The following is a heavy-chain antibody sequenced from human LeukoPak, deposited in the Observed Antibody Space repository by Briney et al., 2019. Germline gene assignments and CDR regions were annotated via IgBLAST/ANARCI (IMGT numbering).Heavy chain of an antibody. CDR3: ATGGPWDLLKY. CDR2: FDPEHGEM. Sequence: GASVKVSCKVSGGTLTELSTHWVRQAPGKGLEWMGGFDPEHGEMIYAQKLQGRVTMTEDRPTDTAYMELSSLRSEDTAVYYCATGGPWDLLKYWGQGTLVTVSS. D-gene: IGHD3-9*01. J-gene: IGHJ4*02. CDR1: GGTLTELS. V-gene: IGHV1-24*01.